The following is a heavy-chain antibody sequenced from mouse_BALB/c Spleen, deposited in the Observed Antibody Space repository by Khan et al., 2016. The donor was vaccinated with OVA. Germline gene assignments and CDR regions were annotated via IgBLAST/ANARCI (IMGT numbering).Heavy chain of an antibody. CDR1: GFSLTSYG. CDR3: ARDNGNYGWYFDV. J-gene: IGHJ1*01. V-gene: IGHV2-9*02. Sequence: QVQLKESGPGLVAPSQSLSITCTASGFSLTSYGVHWVRQPPGKGLEWLGVICAGGSANFNSALMSRLRISKDNSKSQAFLKLNSLRTDDTAMYYCARDNGNYGWYFDVWGAGTTVTVSS. D-gene: IGHD2-1*01. CDR2: ICAGGSA.